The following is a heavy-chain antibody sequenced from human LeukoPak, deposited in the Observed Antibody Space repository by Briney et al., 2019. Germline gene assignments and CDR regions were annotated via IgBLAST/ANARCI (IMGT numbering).Heavy chain of an antibody. CDR1: GFTLGSHD. Sequence: GGSLRLSCTASGFTLGSHDMHWVRQIPGQGLEWVAAVSSGFHAFFADSVQGRFTVSRGDARNSLYLQMNSLRAGDTAVYYCVREARGYHYTYFDYWGQGTLVTVSS. CDR3: VREARGYHYTYFDY. V-gene: IGHV3-13*01. J-gene: IGHJ4*02. CDR2: VSSGFHA. D-gene: IGHD5-18*01.